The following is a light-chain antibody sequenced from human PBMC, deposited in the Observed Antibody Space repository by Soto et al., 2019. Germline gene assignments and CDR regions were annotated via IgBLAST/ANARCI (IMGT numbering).Light chain of an antibody. J-gene: IGKJ1*01. CDR2: GST. CDR3: QQYGSSPST. CDR1: QSVNSDS. Sequence: EIVLTQSPGTLSLSPGEGATLSCRASQSVNSDSLAWYQQKPGQAPRLLIYGSTSRATGVPDRLSGSGSGTDFTLTISRLEPEDFAVYFCQQYGSSPSTFGQGTKVDIK. V-gene: IGKV3-20*01.